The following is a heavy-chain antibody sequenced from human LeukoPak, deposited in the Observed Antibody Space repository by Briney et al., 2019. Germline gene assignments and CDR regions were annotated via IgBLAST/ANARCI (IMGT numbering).Heavy chain of an antibody. CDR1: GFTFSSYE. CDR3: ARHDGGYGGNSDY. V-gene: IGHV3-48*03. CDR2: ISSSGSTI. D-gene: IGHD4-23*01. J-gene: IGHJ4*02. Sequence: GALRLSCAASGFTFSSYEMNWVRQAPGKGLEWVSYISSSGSTIYYADSVKGRFTISRDNAKNSLYLQMNSLRAEDTAVYYCARHDGGYGGNSDYWGQGTLVTVSS.